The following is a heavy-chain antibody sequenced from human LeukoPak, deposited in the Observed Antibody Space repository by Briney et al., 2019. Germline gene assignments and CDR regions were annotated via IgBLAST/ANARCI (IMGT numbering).Heavy chain of an antibody. CDR1: GFSFSSYA. D-gene: IGHD2-2*01. CDR3: ATVVVGWFGP. J-gene: IGHJ5*02. Sequence: GGSLRLSCAASGFSFSSYAMSWDRQVPGEGRGWVSAISGRGGSTYYADSVKGRFTISRDNSKNTLYLQMNSLRAEDTAVYYCATVVVGWFGPWGQGTLVTVSS. CDR2: ISGRGGST. V-gene: IGHV3-23*01.